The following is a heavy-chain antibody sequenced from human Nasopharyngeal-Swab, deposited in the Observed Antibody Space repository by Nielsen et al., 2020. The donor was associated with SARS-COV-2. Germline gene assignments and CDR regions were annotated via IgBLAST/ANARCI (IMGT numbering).Heavy chain of an antibody. V-gene: IGHV1-8*01. CDR3: ATRPSLSLPQFQWELLFY. J-gene: IGHJ4*02. CDR2: MNPNSGNT. CDR1: GYTFTSYD. D-gene: IGHD1-26*01. Sequence: ASVKVSCKASGYTFTSYDINWVRQATGQGLEWMGWMNPNSGNTGYAQKFQGRVTMTRNTSISTAYMELSSLRSEDTAVYYCATRPSLSLPQFQWELLFYWGQGTLVTVSS.